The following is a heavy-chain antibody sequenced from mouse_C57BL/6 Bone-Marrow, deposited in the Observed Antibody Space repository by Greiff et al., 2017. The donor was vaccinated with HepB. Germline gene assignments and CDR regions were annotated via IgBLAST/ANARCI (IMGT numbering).Heavy chain of an antibody. J-gene: IGHJ2*01. V-gene: IGHV5-4*01. D-gene: IGHD3-2*02. CDR3: AREAQATFDY. CDR1: GFTFSSYA. Sequence: EVKLMESGGGLVKPGGSLKLSCAASGFTFSSYAMSWVRQTPEKRLEWVATISDGGSYTYYPDNVKGRFTISRDNAKNNLYLQMSHLKSEDTAMYYCAREAQATFDYWGQGTTLTVSS. CDR2: ISDGGSYT.